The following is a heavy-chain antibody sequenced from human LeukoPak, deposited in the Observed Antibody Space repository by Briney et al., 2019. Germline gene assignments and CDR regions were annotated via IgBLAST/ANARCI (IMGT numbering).Heavy chain of an antibody. D-gene: IGHD6-13*01. V-gene: IGHV3-33*08. Sequence: GGSLRLSCTGSGFTISGFWMSWVRQLPGKGLEWVAVIWYDGSNKYYADSVKGRFTISRDNSKNTLYLQMNSLRAEDTAVYYCARQQLGLDYWGQGTLVTVSS. CDR3: ARQQLGLDY. CDR1: GFTISGFW. CDR2: IWYDGSNK. J-gene: IGHJ4*02.